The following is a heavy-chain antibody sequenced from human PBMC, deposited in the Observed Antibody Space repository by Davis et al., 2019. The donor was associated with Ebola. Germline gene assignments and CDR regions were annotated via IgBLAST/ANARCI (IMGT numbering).Heavy chain of an antibody. V-gene: IGHV3-23*01. D-gene: IGHD5-18*01. CDR2: ISGSGGST. CDR1: GFTFSSYA. Sequence: GESLKISCAASGFTFSSYAMSWVRQAPGKGLEWVSAISGSGGSTYYADSVKGRFTISRDNSKNTLYLQMNSLRAEDTAVYYCARGRPYSYGYSRFDYWGQGTLVTVSS. CDR3: ARGRPYSYGYSRFDY. J-gene: IGHJ4*02.